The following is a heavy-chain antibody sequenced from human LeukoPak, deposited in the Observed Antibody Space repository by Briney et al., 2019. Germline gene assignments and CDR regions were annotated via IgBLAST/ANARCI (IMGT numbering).Heavy chain of an antibody. J-gene: IGHJ6*03. D-gene: IGHD3-16*01. Sequence: GASMKVACKASGYTFTGYYMHWVRQAPGQGLEWMGWINPNSGGTNYAQKFQGRVTITRDTPISTAYMELSRLRSDDTAVYYCARGPSRLGYYYMDVWGKGTTVTVSS. CDR2: INPNSGGT. CDR3: ARGPSRLGYYYMDV. CDR1: GYTFTGYY. V-gene: IGHV1-2*02.